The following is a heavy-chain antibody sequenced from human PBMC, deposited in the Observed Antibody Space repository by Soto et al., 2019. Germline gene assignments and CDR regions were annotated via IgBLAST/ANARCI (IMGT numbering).Heavy chain of an antibody. CDR3: AKDHFGRQVGATRNYYYCGIDV. J-gene: IGHJ6*02. D-gene: IGHD1-26*01. V-gene: IGHV3-30*18. Sequence: SLRLSCAASGFTFSSYGMHGVRQAPGKGLGWVAVISYDGSNKYYADSVKGRFTISRDNSKNTLYLQMNSLRAEDTAVYYCAKDHFGRQVGATRNYYYCGIDVWGQGTTVTVS. CDR1: GFTFSSYG. CDR2: ISYDGSNK.